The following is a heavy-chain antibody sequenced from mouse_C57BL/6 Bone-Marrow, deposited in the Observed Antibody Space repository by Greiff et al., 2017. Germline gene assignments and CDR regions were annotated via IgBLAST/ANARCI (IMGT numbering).Heavy chain of an antibody. J-gene: IGHJ2*01. CDR1: GYTFTSYW. D-gene: IGHD1-1*01. V-gene: IGHV1-59*01. CDR3: ARITTVVATDY. Sequence: VQLQQPGAELARPGTSVKLSCKASGYTFTSYWMHWVKQRPGQGLEWIGGIDPSDSYTNYNQKFKGKATLTVDASSSTAYMQLSSLTSEDSAVYYSARITTVVATDYWGQGTTLTVSS. CDR2: IDPSDSYT.